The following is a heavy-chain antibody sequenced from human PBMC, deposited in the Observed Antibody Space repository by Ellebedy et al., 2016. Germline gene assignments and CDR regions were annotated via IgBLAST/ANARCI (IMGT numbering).Heavy chain of an antibody. D-gene: IGHD2-8*02. V-gene: IGHV3-23*01. Sequence: GGSLRLXCAASGFTFSNYAMNWVRQAPGKGLEWVSTISGLSSSTFYADSVKGRFTISRDNSKRTLSLQMNSLRAEDTAVYYCAKAVLELHAFDIWGQGTRVTVSS. CDR3: AKAVLELHAFDI. CDR1: GFTFSNYA. CDR2: ISGLSSST. J-gene: IGHJ3*02.